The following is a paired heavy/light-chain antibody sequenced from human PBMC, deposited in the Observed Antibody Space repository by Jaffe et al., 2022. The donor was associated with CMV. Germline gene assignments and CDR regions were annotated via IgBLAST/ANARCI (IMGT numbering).Light chain of an antibody. CDR3: AAWDDTLNGPNFL. Sequence: QSVLTQPPSASGTPGQRVTISCSGSSSNIGSNTVIWYQQLPGTAPQLLIYNNNQRPSGVPVRFSGSKSGTSASLAISGLHSEDEADYYCAAWDDTLNGPNFLFGTGTKVTVL. V-gene: IGLV1-44*01. CDR1: SSNIGSNT. J-gene: IGLJ1*01. CDR2: NNN.
Heavy chain of an antibody. J-gene: IGHJ3*02. CDR1: GDSITSTNFY. Sequence: QLQLQESGPGLVKPSETLSLTCSVSGDSITSTNFYWGWIRQPPGKGLEWIGTISYLGNTYSNPSLWSRVAILRDTSKNHFSLRLTSVTASDTAIYYCARLLAKTGPPGMDAFDIWGQGTMVTVSS. D-gene: IGHD3-9*01. V-gene: IGHV4-39*02. CDR2: ISYLGNT. CDR3: ARLLAKTGPPGMDAFDI.